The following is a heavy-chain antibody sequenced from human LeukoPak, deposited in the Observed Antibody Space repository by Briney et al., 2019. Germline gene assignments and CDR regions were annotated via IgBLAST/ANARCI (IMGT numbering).Heavy chain of an antibody. CDR3: AKRQANCSSTSCYTLGAFDM. J-gene: IGHJ3*02. CDR1: GFTFSSYA. D-gene: IGHD2-2*01. V-gene: IGHV3-23*01. Sequence: GGSLRLSCVASGFTFSSYAMSWIRQAPGKGLESVSGISATGGTTYYAESMKGRFFISRDNFRKTLFLQVNNLRAADMAAYYCAKRQANCSSTSCYTLGAFDMWGQGTVVTVSS. CDR2: ISATGGTT.